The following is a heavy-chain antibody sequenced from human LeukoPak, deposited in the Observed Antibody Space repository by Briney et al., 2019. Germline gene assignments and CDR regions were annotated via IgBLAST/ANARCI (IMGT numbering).Heavy chain of an antibody. CDR1: GGSVSSSSSY. CDR2: IYFSGST. J-gene: IGHJ4*02. D-gene: IGHD2-2*01. Sequence: SETLSLTCTVSGGSVSSSSSYWGCIRQPPGKGLEWIGVIYFSGSTYYNPSLKSRVTISIDTSKSQFSLKLSSVSAADTAVYYCARITYAGRYFDYWGQGTLSPSPQ. CDR3: ARITYAGRYFDY. V-gene: IGHV4-39*01.